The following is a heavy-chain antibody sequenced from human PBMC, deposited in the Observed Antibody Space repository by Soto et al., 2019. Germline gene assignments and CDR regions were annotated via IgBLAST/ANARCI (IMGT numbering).Heavy chain of an antibody. V-gene: IGHV1-69*12. CDR2: IMPIFRAP. Sequence: QVQLVQPGAEVKKPGSSVKVSCKASGGAFSDYAFSWVRQAPGQGLEWLGGIMPIFRAPDYAQKFQGRVTITADEFTRTAYMEMNSLRSEDTAVYYCASWLKGPDIGNYYYGMDVWGQGTTVTVS. J-gene: IGHJ6*02. CDR3: ASWLKGPDIGNYYYGMDV. D-gene: IGHD2-15*01. CDR1: GGAFSDYA.